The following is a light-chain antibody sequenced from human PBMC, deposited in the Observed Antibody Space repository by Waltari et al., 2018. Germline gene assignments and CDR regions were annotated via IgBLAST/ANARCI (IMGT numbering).Light chain of an antibody. CDR3: LELYSHPAK. J-gene: IGKJ4*01. CDR1: QDISSH. CDR2: AAS. Sequence: IQLTQSPSSLPASVGASVTIPGRASQDISSHLAWYQLIPGKAPYLLLHAASTLQSGVPSVCGGSGSGTAFTLSSSRMLPDDFVTCFCLELYSHPAKVGGGTKKEI. V-gene: IGKV1-9*01.